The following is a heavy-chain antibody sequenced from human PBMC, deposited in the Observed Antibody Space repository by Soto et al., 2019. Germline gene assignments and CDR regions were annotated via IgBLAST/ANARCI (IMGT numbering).Heavy chain of an antibody. D-gene: IGHD4-17*01. Sequence: QVQLQESGPGLVKPSETLSLTCTVSGGSVSSGSDYWSWIRQPPGKGLEWIGYIYYSGSTNYNPSLKSRVTISVDTSKNQFSLKLSSVTAADTAVYYCARVLLLRWRDYYYYYGMDVWGQGTTVTVSS. CDR3: ARVLLLRWRDYYYYYGMDV. CDR1: GGSVSSGSDY. J-gene: IGHJ6*02. V-gene: IGHV4-61*01. CDR2: IYYSGST.